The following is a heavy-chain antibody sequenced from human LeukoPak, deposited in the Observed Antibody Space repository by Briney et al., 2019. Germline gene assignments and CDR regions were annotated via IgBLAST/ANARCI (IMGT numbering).Heavy chain of an antibody. J-gene: IGHJ4*02. CDR1: GGPFSGYY. V-gene: IGHV4-34*01. CDR2: INHSGST. CDR3: ARQKHFDY. Sequence: SETLSLTCAVYGGPFSGYYWSWIRQPPGKGLEWIGEINHSGSTNYNPSLKSRVTISVDTSKNQFSLKLSSVTAADTAVYYCARQKHFDYWGQGTLVTVSS.